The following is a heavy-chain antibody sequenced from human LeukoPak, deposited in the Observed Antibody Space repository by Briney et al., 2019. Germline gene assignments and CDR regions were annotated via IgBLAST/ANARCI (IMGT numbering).Heavy chain of an antibody. CDR1: GFTFSSYS. J-gene: IGHJ5*02. CDR3: ARDLTTYYYDSSSWAWFDP. Sequence: GGSLRLSCAASGFTFSSYSMNWVRQAPGKGLEWVSSISSSSSYIYYADSVKGRFTISRDNAKNSLYLQMNSLRAEDTAVYYCARDLTTYYYDSSSWAWFDPWGQGTLVTVSS. V-gene: IGHV3-21*01. CDR2: ISSSSSYI. D-gene: IGHD3-22*01.